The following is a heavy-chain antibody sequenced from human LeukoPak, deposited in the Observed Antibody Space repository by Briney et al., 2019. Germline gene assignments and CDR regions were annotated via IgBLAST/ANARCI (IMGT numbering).Heavy chain of an antibody. CDR1: GFTFSSYS. CDR2: ISSSSSYI. V-gene: IGHV3-21*01. Sequence: GRSLRLSCAASGFTFSSYSMNWVRQAPGKGLEWVSSISSSSSYIYYADSVKGRFTISRDNAKNSLYLQMNSLRAEDTAVYYCAREIFDFFAGMDVWGRGTTVTVSS. J-gene: IGHJ6*02. D-gene: IGHD3-3*01. CDR3: AREIFDFFAGMDV.